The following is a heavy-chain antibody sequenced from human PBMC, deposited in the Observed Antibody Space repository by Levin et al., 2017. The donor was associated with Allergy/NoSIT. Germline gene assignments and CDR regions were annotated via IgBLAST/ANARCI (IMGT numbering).Heavy chain of an antibody. Sequence: PGGSLRLSCAASGFTFTSFWMTWVRQAPGKGLEWVANIKQDGSETYYVDSVKGRFTISRDSAKNSVYLQMNSLRVDDTAVDYCAREEGWGYHFGMDVWGQGTTVTVSS. CDR1: GFTFTSFW. V-gene: IGHV3-7*01. D-gene: IGHD3-16*02. CDR2: IKQDGSET. CDR3: AREEGWGYHFGMDV. J-gene: IGHJ6*02.